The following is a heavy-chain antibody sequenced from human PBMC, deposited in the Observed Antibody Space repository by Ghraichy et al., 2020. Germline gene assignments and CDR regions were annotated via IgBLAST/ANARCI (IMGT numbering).Heavy chain of an antibody. CDR2: IYSSGSF. CDR1: GGSMTSY. J-gene: IGHJ4*02. D-gene: IGHD4-17*01. Sequence: SETLSLTCTVSGGSMTSYWSWIRQSAGKGLEWIGRIYSSGSFNYNASLRSRVTLSEDTSKNQFSLNLKSVTAADTAVYYCARVREGRYGSDYFDTWSQGIVVTVSS. V-gene: IGHV4-4*07. CDR3: ARVREGRYGSDYFDT.